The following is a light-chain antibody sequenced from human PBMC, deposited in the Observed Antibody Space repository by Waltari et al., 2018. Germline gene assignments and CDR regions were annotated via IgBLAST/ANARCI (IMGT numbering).Light chain of an antibody. V-gene: IGKV4-1*01. Sequence: DIVMTQSPDSLTASLGERATINCKSSRNILYSSNNKNHLAWYQQKPGQPPKLLIYWASTRGSGVPDRFSGSGSGTDFTLTISSLQPEDVAVYYCQQYYTTPPYTFGQGTKLEIK. CDR2: WAS. J-gene: IGKJ2*01. CDR1: RNILYSSNNKNH. CDR3: QQYYTTPPYT.